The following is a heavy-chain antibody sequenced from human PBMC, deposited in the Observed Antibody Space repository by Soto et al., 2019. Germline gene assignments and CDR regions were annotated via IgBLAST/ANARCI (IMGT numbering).Heavy chain of an antibody. CDR3: ARVLGVAKGDY. CDR1: GSSFPKYP. D-gene: IGHD3-3*01. CDR2: ISHDGVTK. V-gene: IGHV3-30-3*01. J-gene: IGHJ4*02. Sequence: GGSLRLSCAASGSSFPKYPMHWVRQTPDKGLEWVAVISHDGVTKNSADSVKGRFSITRDTSASTAYMELSSLRSQDTAVYYCARVLGVAKGDYWGQGTLVTVSS.